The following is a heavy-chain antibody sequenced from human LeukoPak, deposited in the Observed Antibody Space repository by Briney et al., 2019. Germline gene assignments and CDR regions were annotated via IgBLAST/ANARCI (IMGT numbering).Heavy chain of an antibody. CDR3: AVHDFYSGGYHFDY. CDR1: GYTFTRYG. D-gene: IGHD3-3*01. CDR2: INGYNGNT. Sequence: ASVKVSCEASGYTFTRYGISWLQQAPGQGLEWLGWINGYNGNTNHAQKFPGRVTMTTPTPTSTAYMDLRSLKSDDTAVYYCAVHDFYSGGYHFDYWGQGTLVTVSS. J-gene: IGHJ4*02. V-gene: IGHV1-18*01.